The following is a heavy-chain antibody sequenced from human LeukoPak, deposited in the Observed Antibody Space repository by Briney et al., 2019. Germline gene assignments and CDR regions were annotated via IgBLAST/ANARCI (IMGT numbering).Heavy chain of an antibody. CDR2: ITPSSATT. V-gene: IGHV1-46*01. J-gene: IGHJ4*02. D-gene: IGHD3-22*01. CDR3: ARDTYYDSSGSDY. Sequence: ASVKVSCKASGYTFTSYYIHWVRQAPGQGLEWMGVITPSSATTNYAQRFQGRVTMTRDTSTSTVYMELSSLRSEDTAVYHCARDTYYDSSGSDYWGQGTLVTVSS. CDR1: GYTFTSYY.